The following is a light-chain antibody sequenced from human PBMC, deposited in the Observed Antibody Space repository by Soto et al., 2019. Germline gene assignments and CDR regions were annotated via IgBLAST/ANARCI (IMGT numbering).Light chain of an antibody. CDR1: SSDVGGYDF. Sequence: QSALTQPPSASGSPGQSVTISCTGTSSDVGGYDFVSWYQQHPGKAPKLVIYEATKRPSGVSNRFSGSKSGNTASLTISGLQAEDEADYYCCAYAGSGTVVFGGGTKLTVL. J-gene: IGLJ3*02. CDR2: EAT. CDR3: CAYAGSGTVV. V-gene: IGLV2-23*01.